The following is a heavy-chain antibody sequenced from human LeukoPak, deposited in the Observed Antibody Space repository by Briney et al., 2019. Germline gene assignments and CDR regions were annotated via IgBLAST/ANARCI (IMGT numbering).Heavy chain of an antibody. V-gene: IGHV4-59*12. CDR2: IYYSGST. D-gene: IGHD4-17*01. J-gene: IGHJ6*02. Sequence: SETLSLTCTVSGGSISSYYWSWIRQPPGKGLEWIGYIYYSGSTNYNPSLKSRVTISVDTSKNQFPLKLSSVTAADTAVYYCATTTVTSPYYYYGMDVWGQGTTVTVSS. CDR3: ATTTVTSPYYYYGMDV. CDR1: GGSISSYY.